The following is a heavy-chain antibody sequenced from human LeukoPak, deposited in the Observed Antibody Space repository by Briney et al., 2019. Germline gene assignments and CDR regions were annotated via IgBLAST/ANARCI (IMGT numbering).Heavy chain of an antibody. CDR3: ARERTPFNWFDP. CDR1: GFTFSSYA. Sequence: GSLRLSCAASGFTFSSYAMSWVRQAPGKGLEWVSAISGSGGSTYYADSVKGRFTISRDNSKNTLYLQMNSLRVEDTAIYYCARERTPFNWFDPWGQGTLVTVSS. V-gene: IGHV3-23*01. CDR2: ISGSGGST. J-gene: IGHJ5*02. D-gene: IGHD1-14*01.